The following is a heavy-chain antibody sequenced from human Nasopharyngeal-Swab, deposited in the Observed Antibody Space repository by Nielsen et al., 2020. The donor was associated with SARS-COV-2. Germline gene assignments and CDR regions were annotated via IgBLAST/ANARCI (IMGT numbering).Heavy chain of an antibody. CDR2: ISYDGSNK. J-gene: IGHJ4*02. V-gene: IGHV3-30*04. D-gene: IGHD3-22*01. CDR3: AREDTMIVTPDY. CDR1: GFTFSSYA. Sequence: SLKISCAASGFTFSSYAMHWVRQAPGKGLEWVAVISYDGSNKYYADSVKGRFTISRDNSKNTLYLQMNSLRAEDTAVYYCAREDTMIVTPDYWGQGTLVTVSS.